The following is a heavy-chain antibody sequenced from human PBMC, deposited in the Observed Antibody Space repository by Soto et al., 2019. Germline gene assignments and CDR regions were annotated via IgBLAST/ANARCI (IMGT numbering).Heavy chain of an antibody. CDR2: IYWNDDK. CDR1: GFSLTTSGVG. Sequence: SGPTLVNPTQTLTLTCTFSGFSLTTSGVGVGWIRQPPGKALEWLALIYWNDDKRYSPSLRGRLTITKDTSKNQVVLAMTNMDPVDTATYYCAHHTITPATNWFDPWGLGTLVTVS. J-gene: IGHJ5*02. CDR3: AHHTITPATNWFDP. V-gene: IGHV2-5*01. D-gene: IGHD2-2*01.